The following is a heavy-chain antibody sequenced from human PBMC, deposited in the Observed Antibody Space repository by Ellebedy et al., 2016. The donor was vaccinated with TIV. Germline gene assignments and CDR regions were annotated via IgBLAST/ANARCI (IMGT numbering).Heavy chain of an antibody. D-gene: IGHD3-10*01. J-gene: IGHJ6*02. CDR1: GGSISSGGYY. CDR2: IYYSGST. V-gene: IGHV4-31*03. Sequence: MPSETLSLTCTVSGGSISSGGYYWSWIRQHPGKGLEWIGYIYYSGSTYYNPSLKSRVTISVDTSKNQFSLKLSSVTAADTAVYYCARDNQGVRGMDVWGQGTTVTVSS. CDR3: ARDNQGVRGMDV.